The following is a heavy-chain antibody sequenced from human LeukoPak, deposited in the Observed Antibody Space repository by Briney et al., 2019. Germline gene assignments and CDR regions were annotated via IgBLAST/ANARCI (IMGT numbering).Heavy chain of an antibody. CDR1: GFTFSSYS. Sequence: GGSLRLSCAASGFTFSSYSMNWVRQAPGKGLEWVSYISSSSSTIYYADSVKGRFTISRDNSKNTLYLQMNSLRAEDTAVYYCARGDFMNYFDYWGQGTLVTVSS. CDR2: ISSSSSTI. CDR3: ARGDFMNYFDY. V-gene: IGHV3-48*01. D-gene: IGHD3-16*01. J-gene: IGHJ4*02.